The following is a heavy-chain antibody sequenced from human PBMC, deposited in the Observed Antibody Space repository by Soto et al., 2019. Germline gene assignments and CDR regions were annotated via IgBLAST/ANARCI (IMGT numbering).Heavy chain of an antibody. CDR1: GGSVSSGNYY. CDR2: FYYTGTT. V-gene: IGHV4-61*01. CDR3: SAGGGLPRYY. Sequence: PSETLSLTCTVSGGSVSSGNYYWSWIRQPPRRGLEWIGYFYYTGTTNYNPSLNSRVTISIDASKNQFSLRLSSVTAADTAVYYCSAGGGLPRYYWGQGTLVTVSS. D-gene: IGHD5-12*01. J-gene: IGHJ4*02.